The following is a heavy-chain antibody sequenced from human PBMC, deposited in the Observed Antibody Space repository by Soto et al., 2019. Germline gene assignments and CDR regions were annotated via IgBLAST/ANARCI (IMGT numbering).Heavy chain of an antibody. CDR1: GYIFVNYG. CDR2: ISPYTGNT. V-gene: IGHV1-18*01. J-gene: IGHJ6*02. Sequence: QVQLVQSGDEMKKPGASVRVSYKASGYIFVNYGIAWVRQAPGQGLEWMGWISPYTGNTHSASKVHGRLTMTTDTSTSTAYMDLGSLTSDDTAVYYCAMADNYVTPTPQDVWGQATTVTVSS. D-gene: IGHD3-16*01. CDR3: AMADNYVTPTPQDV.